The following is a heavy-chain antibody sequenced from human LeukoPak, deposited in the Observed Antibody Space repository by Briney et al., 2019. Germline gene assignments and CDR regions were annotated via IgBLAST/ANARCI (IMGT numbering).Heavy chain of an antibody. Sequence: GGSLRLSCAASGFTFSDYYMSWIRQAPGKGLEWVAVISYDGSNKYYADSVKGRFTISRDNSKNTLYLQMNSLRAEDTAVYYCAKDGPYTAMVAACDYWGQGTLVTVSS. CDR3: AKDGPYTAMVAACDY. V-gene: IGHV3-30*18. CDR2: ISYDGSNK. J-gene: IGHJ4*02. CDR1: GFTFSDYY. D-gene: IGHD5-18*01.